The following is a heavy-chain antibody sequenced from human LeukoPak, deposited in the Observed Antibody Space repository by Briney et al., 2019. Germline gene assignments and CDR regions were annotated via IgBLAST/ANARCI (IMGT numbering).Heavy chain of an antibody. V-gene: IGHV1-3*01. Sequence: ASVKVSCKASGYTFTSYAMHWVRQAPGQRLEWMGWINAGNGNTKYSQKFQGRVTIARDTSASTAYMELSSLRSEDTAVYYCARDRKVVVAATPNWFDPWGQGTLVTVSS. D-gene: IGHD2-15*01. CDR1: GYTFTSYA. CDR2: INAGNGNT. CDR3: ARDRKVVVAATPNWFDP. J-gene: IGHJ5*02.